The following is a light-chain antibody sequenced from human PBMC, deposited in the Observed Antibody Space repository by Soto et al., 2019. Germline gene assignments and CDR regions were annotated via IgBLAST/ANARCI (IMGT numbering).Light chain of an antibody. CDR2: GAS. V-gene: IGKV3-20*01. Sequence: EIVLTQSPGTLSLSPGERATLSCRASQSVSSSYLAWYQQKPGQAPRLLIYGASSRATGIPARFSGSGSGTDFTLTISRLEPEDFAVYYCQQYGSSPGVTFGPGTKVDIK. CDR1: QSVSSSY. J-gene: IGKJ3*01. CDR3: QQYGSSPGVT.